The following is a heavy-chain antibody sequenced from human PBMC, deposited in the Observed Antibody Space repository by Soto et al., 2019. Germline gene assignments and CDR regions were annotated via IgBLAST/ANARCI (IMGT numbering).Heavy chain of an antibody. Sequence: QVQLLQSGAEVKKPGASVRISCKSSANTFINNYINWVRQAPGQGLEWLGVFNPRGGTTRYAQKFQGRVIMPGDTSTRTVFMELSNLKSEDTAVYYCARVYGIVQYDDFWSGYYDYWGQGTLVIVSS. CDR2: FNPRGGTT. D-gene: IGHD3-3*01. V-gene: IGHV1-46*01. CDR1: ANTFINNY. J-gene: IGHJ4*02. CDR3: ARVYGIVQYDDFWSGYYDY.